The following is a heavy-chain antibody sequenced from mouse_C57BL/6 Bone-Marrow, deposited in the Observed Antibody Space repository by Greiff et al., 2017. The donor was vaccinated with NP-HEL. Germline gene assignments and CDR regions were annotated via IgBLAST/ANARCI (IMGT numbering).Heavy chain of an antibody. J-gene: IGHJ3*01. CDR2: IRYDGSN. CDR3: AREGAGFAY. Sequence: SGPGLVKPSPSLSLTCSITGYSFTSGYYWNWMRQFPRNKLEWMGYIRYDGSNNYNPSLKNQISITRDTSKNQYFLKFNSVTTEDTASYYCAREGAGFAYWGQGTLVTVSA. CDR1: GYSFTSGYY. V-gene: IGHV3-6*01.